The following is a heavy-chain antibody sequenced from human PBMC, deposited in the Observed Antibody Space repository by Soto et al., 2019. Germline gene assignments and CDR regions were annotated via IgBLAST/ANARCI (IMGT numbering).Heavy chain of an antibody. CDR2: IIPFIGTA. J-gene: IGHJ6*02. V-gene: IGHV1-69*11. D-gene: IGHD4-4*01. CDR3: ARVVMTTVPASYYYGMDV. Sequence: GXSVKVSCEASVGTFSCYAISWVRQAPGQGLEWMGRIIPFIGTANYAQKFQGRVTITADESTSTAYMELTSLRSEDTAVYYCARVVMTTVPASYYYGMDVWGQGPTVTVSS. CDR1: VGTFSCYA.